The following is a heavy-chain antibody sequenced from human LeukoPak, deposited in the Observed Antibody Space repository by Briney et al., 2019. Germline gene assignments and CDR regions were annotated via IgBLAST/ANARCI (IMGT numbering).Heavy chain of an antibody. Sequence: PAGSLRLSCTASGFTFSSYAMSWVRQAPGKGLEWVSAIGASGDNTFYADSVKGRFTISRDNSQNTRYLQMNSLRAEDTAIYYCAKDLAVGAAQPYYFDYWGQGTLVTVSS. CDR2: IGASGDNT. CDR1: GFTFSSYA. CDR3: AKDLAVGAAQPYYFDY. V-gene: IGHV3-23*01. J-gene: IGHJ4*02. D-gene: IGHD1-26*01.